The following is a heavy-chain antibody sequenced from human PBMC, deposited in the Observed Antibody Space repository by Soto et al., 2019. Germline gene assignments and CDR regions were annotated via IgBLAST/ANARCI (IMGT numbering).Heavy chain of an antibody. CDR3: AINEGTDGYKFAY. CDR2: IIPLFGTA. Sequence: QVQLVQSGAEVKKPGSSVKVSCKASGGTFSTYDICWVRQAPGQGLEWMGGIIPLFGTANYAQKLQGRASIIADESTRTAYMELRRLRSEDTAVYYCAINEGTDGYKFAYWGQGTLVTVAS. J-gene: IGHJ4*02. D-gene: IGHD5-12*01. V-gene: IGHV1-69*01. CDR1: GGTFSTYD.